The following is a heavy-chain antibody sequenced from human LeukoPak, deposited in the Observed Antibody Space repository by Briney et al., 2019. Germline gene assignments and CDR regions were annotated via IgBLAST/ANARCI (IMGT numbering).Heavy chain of an antibody. D-gene: IGHD6-25*01. J-gene: IGHJ4*02. CDR1: GFAFNTYT. Sequence: GGSLRLSCAASGFAFNTYTMNWVRQTPGKGLEWVSSISSTGAYIYHADSMDGRFTVSGDNARNLLYLHMNSLRAEDSAMYFCARVSSNPYSRGYYHFDYWGQGTLVTVSS. V-gene: IGHV3-21*01. CDR2: ISSTGAYI. CDR3: ARVSSNPYSRGYYHFDY.